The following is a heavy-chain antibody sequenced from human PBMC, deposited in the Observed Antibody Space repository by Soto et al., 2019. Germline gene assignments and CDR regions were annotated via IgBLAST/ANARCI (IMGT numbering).Heavy chain of an antibody. D-gene: IGHD5-12*01. CDR2: IYYSGST. CDR3: ARHRGYSGYDGRSNWFDP. Sequence: SETLSLTCTVSGGSISSSSYYWGWIRQPPGKGLEWIGSIYYSGSTYYNPSLKSRVTISVDTSKNQFSLKLSSVTAADTAVYYCARHRGYSGYDGRSNWFDPWGQGTLVTVSS. V-gene: IGHV4-39*01. J-gene: IGHJ5*02. CDR1: GGSISSSSYY.